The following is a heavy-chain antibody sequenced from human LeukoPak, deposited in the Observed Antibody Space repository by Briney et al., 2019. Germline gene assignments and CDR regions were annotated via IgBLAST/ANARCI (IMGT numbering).Heavy chain of an antibody. CDR3: ARGYYDFWSDFPSLSYDY. Sequence: SETLSLTCAVYGGSFSGYYWSWIRQRPGKGLEWIGEINHSGSTNYNPSLKSRVTISVDTSKNQFSLKLSSVTAADTAVYYCARGYYDFWSDFPSLSYDYWGQGTLVTVSS. V-gene: IGHV4-34*01. J-gene: IGHJ4*02. CDR1: GGSFSGYY. D-gene: IGHD3-3*01. CDR2: INHSGST.